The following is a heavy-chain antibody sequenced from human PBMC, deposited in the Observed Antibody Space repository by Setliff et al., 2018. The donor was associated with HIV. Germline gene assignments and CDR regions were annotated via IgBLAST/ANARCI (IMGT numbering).Heavy chain of an antibody. D-gene: IGHD3-10*01. Sequence: SETLSLTCTVSSGSISTYYWTWIRQPPGKGLEYIGYIYYTGSTDYNPSLNGRVTISIDMSKSQFSLKLNSVTAADTAVYYCARALTHYFGNNKSSWPDAFDIWGLGTMVTVSS. CDR3: ARALTHYFGNNKSSWPDAFDI. J-gene: IGHJ3*02. CDR1: SGSISTYY. V-gene: IGHV4-59*01. CDR2: IYYTGST.